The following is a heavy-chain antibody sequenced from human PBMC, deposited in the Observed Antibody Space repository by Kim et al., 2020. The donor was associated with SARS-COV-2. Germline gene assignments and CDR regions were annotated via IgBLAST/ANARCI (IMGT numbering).Heavy chain of an antibody. Sequence: SQTLSLTCAISGDRVSSTNAAWNWIRQSPSRGLEWLGRTYYKSKWYNDYAVSVRRRITINPDTSKNQFSLQLKSVTPEDTAVYYCARELLVYCGGDCFYNWFDPWGQGTLVTVSS. CDR1: GDRVSSTNAA. CDR3: ARELLVYCGGDCFYNWFDP. CDR2: TYYKSKWYN. V-gene: IGHV6-1*01. D-gene: IGHD2-21*02. J-gene: IGHJ5*02.